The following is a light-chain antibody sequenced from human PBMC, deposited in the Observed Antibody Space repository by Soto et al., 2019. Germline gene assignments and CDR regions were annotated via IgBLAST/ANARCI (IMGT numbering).Light chain of an antibody. CDR2: AAS. CDR3: QRSHIVFWT. V-gene: IGKV1-39*01. J-gene: IGKJ1*01. Sequence: DLQMTQSPSSLSASIGDRIIITCRASQSISSFVNWYQQKPGKAPQLLIFAASTLQPGVPSRFSGSGSGTDFTLSISSLQPEDFATYYCQRSHIVFWTFGQGTKVELK. CDR1: QSISSF.